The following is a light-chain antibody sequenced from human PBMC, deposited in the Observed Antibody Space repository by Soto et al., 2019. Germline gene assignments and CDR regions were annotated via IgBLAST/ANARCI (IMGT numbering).Light chain of an antibody. V-gene: IGLV2-11*01. J-gene: IGLJ1*01. CDR2: DVS. Sequence: ALTQPRSVSGSPGQSVTISCTGTSSDVGGYNYVSWYQQHPGKAPKLMIYDVSKRPSGVPDRFSGSKSGNTASLTISGLQAEDEADYYCCSYAGNYYVFGTGTKLTVL. CDR1: SSDVGGYNY. CDR3: CSYAGNYYV.